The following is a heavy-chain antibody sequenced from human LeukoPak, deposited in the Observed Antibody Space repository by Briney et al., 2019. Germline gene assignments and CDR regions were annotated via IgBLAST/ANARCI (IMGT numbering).Heavy chain of an antibody. D-gene: IGHD3-10*01. V-gene: IGHV3-23*01. Sequence: GGSLRLSCAASGFTFSNFAMSWVRQAPGKGLEWVSAISGSGGNTYYADSVKGRFTISRGNSKNTLYLQMNSLRAADTAVYYCASMAETYYYGSGNYYPDYWGQGTLVTVSS. CDR3: ASMAETYYYGSGNYYPDY. CDR2: ISGSGGNT. CDR1: GFTFSNFA. J-gene: IGHJ4*02.